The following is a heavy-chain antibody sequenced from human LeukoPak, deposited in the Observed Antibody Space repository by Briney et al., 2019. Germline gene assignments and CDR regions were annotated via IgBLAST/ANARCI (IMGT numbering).Heavy chain of an antibody. CDR2: IYHSGST. V-gene: IGHV4-30-2*01. J-gene: IGHJ3*02. CDR1: GGSISSGGYS. D-gene: IGHD3-9*01. Sequence: PSQTLSLTCAVPGGSISSGGYSWSWIRQPPGKGLEWIGYIYHSGSTYYNPSLKSRVTISVDRSKNQFSLKLSSVTAADTAVYYCALSYYDILTGPGAFDIWGQGTKVTVSS. CDR3: ALSYYDILTGPGAFDI.